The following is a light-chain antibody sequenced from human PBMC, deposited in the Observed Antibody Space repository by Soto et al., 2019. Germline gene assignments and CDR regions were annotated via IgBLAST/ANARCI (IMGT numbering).Light chain of an antibody. J-gene: IGKJ2*01. CDR1: QSISTC. CDR3: QQSDSSPT. V-gene: IGKV1-39*01. CDR2: AAS. Sequence: DIQMTQSPSSLSASVVDRVTITFRASQSISTCLNWYHQKPGKAPDLLIYAASSLKSGVPSRFSGSGSGTDFTLTISSLQPEDFATYYCQQSDSSPTFGQGTNVDIK.